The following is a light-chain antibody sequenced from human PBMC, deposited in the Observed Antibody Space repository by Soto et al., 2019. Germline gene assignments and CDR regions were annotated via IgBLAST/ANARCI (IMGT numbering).Light chain of an antibody. CDR3: SSYTSSDTYV. V-gene: IGLV2-14*01. CDR2: EVS. Sequence: QSDLDQPAYVYGSPGQSITISCTGTSSDVGGYNYVSWYQQHPGEAPKLMIYEVSNQPSGVSNRFSGSKSGNTASLTISGLQAEDEADYYCSSYTSSDTYVFGTGTKVTVL. J-gene: IGLJ1*01. CDR1: SSDVGGYNY.